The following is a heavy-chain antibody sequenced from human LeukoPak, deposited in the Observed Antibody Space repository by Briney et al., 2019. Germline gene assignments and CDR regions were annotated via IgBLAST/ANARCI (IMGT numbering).Heavy chain of an antibody. CDR3: ARVFDDFWSGYYAFDY. CDR2: IYPGDSDT. V-gene: IGHV5-51*01. J-gene: IGHJ4*02. Sequence: GESLKISCKGSGYSFTSYWIGWVRQMPGKGLGWMGIIYPGDSDTRYSPSFQGQVTISADKSISTAYLQWSSLKASDTAMYYCARVFDDFWSGYYAFDYWGEGTLVTVSS. CDR1: GYSFTSYW. D-gene: IGHD3-3*01.